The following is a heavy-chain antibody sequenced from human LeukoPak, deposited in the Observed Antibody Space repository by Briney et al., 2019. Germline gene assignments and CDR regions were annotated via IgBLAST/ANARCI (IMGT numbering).Heavy chain of an antibody. CDR3: ARDFMAAAGGFDY. J-gene: IGHJ4*02. Sequence: SETLSLTCTVSGGSISSYYWTWIRQPPGKGLEWIGYIHYSGSTNYNPSLKSRVTISVGTSKNQFSLKLSSVTAADTAVYYCARDFMAAAGGFDYWGQGTLVTVSS. CDR1: GGSISSYY. CDR2: IHYSGST. D-gene: IGHD6-13*01. V-gene: IGHV4-59*01.